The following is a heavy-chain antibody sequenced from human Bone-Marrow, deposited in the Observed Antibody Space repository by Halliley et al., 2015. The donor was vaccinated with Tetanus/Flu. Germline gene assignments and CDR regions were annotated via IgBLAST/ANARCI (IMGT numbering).Heavy chain of an antibody. CDR1: GSRFSSFA. J-gene: IGHJ6*02. CDR3: AKIAVSGNSKGYFYVVDV. Sequence: SLRLSCGGSGSRFSSFAMSWVRQAPGKGLEWVTAITGSGRETFYADSVKGRFTISRDNSKNMLYLQMSSLGAEDTAMYYCAKIAVSGNSKGYFYVVDVWGQGTRVAVSS. CDR2: ITGSGRET. D-gene: IGHD6-19*01. V-gene: IGHV3-23*01.